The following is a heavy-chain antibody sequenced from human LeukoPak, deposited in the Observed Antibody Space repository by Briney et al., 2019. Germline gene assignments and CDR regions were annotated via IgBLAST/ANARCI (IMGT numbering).Heavy chain of an antibody. Sequence: GGSLRLSCAASGFTVSSNYMSWVRQAPGKGLEWVSVIYSDGSTYYADSVKGRFTISRDNSKNTLYLQMNSLRAEDTAVYYCAREGGKGITGTSYGMDVWGQGTTVTVSS. CDR2: IYSDGST. J-gene: IGHJ6*02. V-gene: IGHV3-66*01. D-gene: IGHD1-7*01. CDR3: AREGGKGITGTSYGMDV. CDR1: GFTVSSNY.